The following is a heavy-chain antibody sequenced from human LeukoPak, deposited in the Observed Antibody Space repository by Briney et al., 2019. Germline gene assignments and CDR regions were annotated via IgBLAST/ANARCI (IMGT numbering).Heavy chain of an antibody. J-gene: IGHJ4*02. V-gene: IGHV3-48*03. CDR1: GFTFSSYE. D-gene: IGHD2-2*01. Sequence: GGSLRLSCAASGFTFSSYEMNWVRQAPGKGLEWVSYISSSGSTIYYADSVKGRFTISRDNAKNSLYLQMNSLRAEDTAVYYCARDGIYCSSTSCYPCLDYWGQGTLVTVSS. CDR2: ISSSGSTI. CDR3: ARDGIYCSSTSCYPCLDY.